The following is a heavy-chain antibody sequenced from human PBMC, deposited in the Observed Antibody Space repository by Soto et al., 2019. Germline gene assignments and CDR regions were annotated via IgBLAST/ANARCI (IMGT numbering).Heavy chain of an antibody. V-gene: IGHV3-23*01. CDR1: GFTFDSCA. CDR3: AKGKTSGWYYFDF. D-gene: IGHD6-19*01. J-gene: IGHJ4*02. Sequence: GGSLRLSCAASGFTFDSCAMSWVRQAPGKGLEWILGISGSGGSTYYADSVKGRFTISRDNSKNTVYLQMNSLRADDTAVYYCAKGKTSGWYYFDFWGQGTLVTVSS. CDR2: ISGSGGST.